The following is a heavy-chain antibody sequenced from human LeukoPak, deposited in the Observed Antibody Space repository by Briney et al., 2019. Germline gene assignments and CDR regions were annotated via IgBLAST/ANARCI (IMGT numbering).Heavy chain of an antibody. CDR1: GFTFSNYW. D-gene: IGHD6-13*01. CDR3: ARDSAGNDY. CDR2: IRQDGSVK. V-gene: IGHV3-7*01. J-gene: IGHJ4*02. Sequence: GGSLRLSCAASGFTFSNYWMTWVRQAPGKGLEWVGNIRQDGSVKYYVDFVKGRFTISRDNAKNSLYLQMNSLRAEDTAMYYCARDSAGNDYWGQGTLVTVSS.